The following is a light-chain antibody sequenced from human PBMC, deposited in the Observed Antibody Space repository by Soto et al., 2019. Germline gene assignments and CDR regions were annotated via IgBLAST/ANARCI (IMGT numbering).Light chain of an antibody. CDR2: EVN. J-gene: IGLJ2*01. V-gene: IGLV2-8*01. CDR1: SSDVGTYNY. CDR3: SAYAGSNDFVV. Sequence: QSALTQPPSASGSPGQSVTISCTGTSSDVGTYNYVSWYQQHPGKAPKLMIYEVNKRPSGVPDRFSGSKSGNTASLTVSGLQAEDEGDYFCSAYAGSNDFVVFGGGTKLTVL.